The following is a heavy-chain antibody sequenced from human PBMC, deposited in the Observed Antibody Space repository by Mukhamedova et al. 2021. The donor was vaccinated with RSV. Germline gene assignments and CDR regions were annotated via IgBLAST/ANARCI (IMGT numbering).Heavy chain of an antibody. CDR1: A. CDR3: AKDHSLFDY. CDR2: ISGSGGRT. V-gene: IGHV3-23*01. D-gene: IGHD2-15*01. J-gene: IGHJ4*02. Sequence: AMSWVRQAPGQGLEWVSVISGSGGRTYYADSVKGRFTISRDNSKNTLYLQMNSLRAEDTAGYYCAKDHSLFDYWGQGTLVTVPS.